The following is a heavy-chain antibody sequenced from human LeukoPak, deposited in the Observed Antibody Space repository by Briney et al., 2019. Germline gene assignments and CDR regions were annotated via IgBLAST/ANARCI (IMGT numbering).Heavy chain of an antibody. V-gene: IGHV3-11*01. Sequence: GSLRLSCAASGFTFSDYYMSWIRQAPGKELEWVSYIGSSGSTIYYADSVKGRFTISRDNAKNSLYLQINSLRAEDTAVYYCARDLLVRGNDVWGQGTTVTVSS. D-gene: IGHD3-10*01. CDR2: IGSSGSTI. CDR3: ARDLLVRGNDV. CDR1: GFTFSDYY. J-gene: IGHJ6*02.